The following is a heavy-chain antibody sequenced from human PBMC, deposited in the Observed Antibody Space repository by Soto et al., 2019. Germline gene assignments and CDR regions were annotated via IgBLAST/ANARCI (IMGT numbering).Heavy chain of an antibody. CDR3: ARFHGEAGPNTDYGMDV. Sequence: ASVKVSCKASGYTFTGYYMHWVRQAPGQGLEWMGWINPNRGGTNYAQKFQGWVTMTRDTSISTAYMELSRLRSDDTAVYYCARFHGEAGPNTDYGMDVWGQGTTVTVSS. D-gene: IGHD5-18*01. J-gene: IGHJ6*02. CDR1: GYTFTGYY. V-gene: IGHV1-2*04. CDR2: INPNRGGT.